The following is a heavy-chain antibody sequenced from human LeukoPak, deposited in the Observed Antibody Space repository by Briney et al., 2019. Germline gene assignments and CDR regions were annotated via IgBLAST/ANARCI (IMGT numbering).Heavy chain of an antibody. CDR3: ARGVEPLAANTLAY. Sequence: GGSLRLSCAASGFTVITNDMTWVRQAPGKGLEWVSVVYIDGNTKYANSVQGRFTISRDNSKNTLYLEMNSLSPDDTAVYYCARGVEPLAANTLAYWGQGTLVTVSS. J-gene: IGHJ4*02. CDR2: VYIDGNT. V-gene: IGHV3-53*01. CDR1: GFTVITND. D-gene: IGHD1-14*01.